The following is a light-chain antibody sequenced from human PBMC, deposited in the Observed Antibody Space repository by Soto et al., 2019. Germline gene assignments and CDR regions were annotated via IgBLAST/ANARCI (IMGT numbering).Light chain of an antibody. CDR3: QQYNNWPPTYT. CDR1: QSVSSN. J-gene: IGKJ2*01. V-gene: IGKV3-15*01. Sequence: EIVMTQSPATLSVSPGERATLSCRASQSVSSNLAWYQQKPGQAPRLLIYDTSTRATGIPARFSGSGSGTEFTLTISILQSEDSAVYYCQQYNNWPPTYTFGQGTKLEIK. CDR2: DTS.